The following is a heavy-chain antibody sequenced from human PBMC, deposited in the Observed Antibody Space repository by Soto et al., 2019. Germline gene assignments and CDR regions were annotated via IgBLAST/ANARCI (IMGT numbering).Heavy chain of an antibody. CDR2: IYYSGST. D-gene: IGHD1-1*01. Sequence: PSETLSLTCTVSGGPISSGDYYWSWIRQPPGKGLEWIGYIYYSGSTYYNPSLKSRVTISVDTSKNQFSLKLSSVTAADTAVYYCARERAAPEGNDVSKKYNWFDPWGQGTLVTVSS. CDR1: GGPISSGDYY. CDR3: ARERAAPEGNDVSKKYNWFDP. V-gene: IGHV4-30-4*01. J-gene: IGHJ5*02.